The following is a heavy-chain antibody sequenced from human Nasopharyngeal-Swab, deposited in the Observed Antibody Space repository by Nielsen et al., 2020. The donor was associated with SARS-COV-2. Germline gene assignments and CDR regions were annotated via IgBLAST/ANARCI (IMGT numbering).Heavy chain of an antibody. CDR2: ISHSGAT. V-gene: IGHV4-34*01. CDR1: GGSFSDNY. Sequence: SETLSLTCAVYGGSFSDNYRNWVRQSPGKGLEWIGEISHSGATNYKSSLKSRVILTIDTSKNQFSLKLTSVTAADTAVYYCVRGYRSWSFPSSYYYYYMDVWGQGTTVTVSS. J-gene: IGHJ6*03. D-gene: IGHD6-6*01. CDR3: VRGYRSWSFPSSYYYYYMDV.